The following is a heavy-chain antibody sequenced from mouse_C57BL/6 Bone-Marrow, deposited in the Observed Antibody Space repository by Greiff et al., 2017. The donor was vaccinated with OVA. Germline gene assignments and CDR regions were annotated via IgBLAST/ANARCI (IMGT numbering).Heavy chain of an antibody. D-gene: IGHD1-1*01. V-gene: IGHV1-50*01. CDR2: IDPSASYT. CDR1: GYTFTRYW. J-gene: IGHJ3*01. CDR3: AREFIRGFAY. Sequence: QVQLQQPGAELVKPGASVKLSCKASGYTFTRYWMQWVKQRPGQGLEWIGAIDPSASYTNYNQKFKGKATLTVDTSSSTAYMQLSSLTSEDSAVYYCAREFIRGFAYWGQGTLVTVSA.